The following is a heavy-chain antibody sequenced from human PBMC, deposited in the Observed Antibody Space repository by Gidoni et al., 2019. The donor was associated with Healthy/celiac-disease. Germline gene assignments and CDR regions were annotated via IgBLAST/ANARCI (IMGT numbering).Heavy chain of an antibody. J-gene: IGHJ5*02. CDR2: ISGSGGST. CDR1: GFTFSSYA. CDR3: AKDFLGGSGSYH. D-gene: IGHD1-26*01. V-gene: IGHV3-23*01. Sequence: EVQLLESGGGLVQPGGSLRLSCSASGFTFSSYAMSWVRQAPGKGPEWVSAISGSGGSTYYADSVKGRFTISRDNSKNTLYLQMNGLRAEDTAVYYCAKDFLGGSGSYHWGQGTLVTVSS.